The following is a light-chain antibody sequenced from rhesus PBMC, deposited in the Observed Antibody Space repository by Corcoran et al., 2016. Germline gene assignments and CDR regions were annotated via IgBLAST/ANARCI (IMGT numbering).Light chain of an antibody. Sequence: DIQMTQSPSSLSASLGDKVTITCRASQDFGSWLAWYQQKPGKAPKLLIYKASRLQSGVPSRFSGSGSGTDFTLTISSLQPEDFATYYGLQYNSSPYSFGQGTKVEIK. V-gene: IGKV1-22*01. CDR3: LQYNSSPYS. CDR2: KAS. J-gene: IGKJ2*01. CDR1: QDFGSW.